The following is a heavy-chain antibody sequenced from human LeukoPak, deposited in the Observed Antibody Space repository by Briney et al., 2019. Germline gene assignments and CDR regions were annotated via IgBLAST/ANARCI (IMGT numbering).Heavy chain of an antibody. CDR3: ARSVSAGLRYFDWTGVTGYYYYGMDV. J-gene: IGHJ6*02. CDR1: GYTFTNYG. V-gene: IGHV1-69*13. Sequence: SVKVSRKASGYTFTNYGITWVRQTPGQGLEWMGGIIPIFGTANYAQKFQGRVTITADESTSTAYMELSSLRSEDTAVYYCARSVSAGLRYFDWTGVTGYYYYGMDVWGQGTTVTVSS. CDR2: IIPIFGTA. D-gene: IGHD3-9*01.